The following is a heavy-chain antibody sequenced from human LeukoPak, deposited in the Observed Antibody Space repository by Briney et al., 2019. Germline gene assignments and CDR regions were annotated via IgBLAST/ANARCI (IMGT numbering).Heavy chain of an antibody. CDR2: IYHSGST. Sequence: SETLSLTCAVSGGSISSGGYSWSWIRQPPGKGLEWIGYIYHSGSTYYNPSLKSRVTISVDTSKNQFSLKLSSVTAADTAVYYCARGSAGYAGYWYFDLWGRGTLVTVSS. D-gene: IGHD5-18*01. CDR1: GGSISSGGYS. CDR3: ARGSAGYAGYWYFDL. V-gene: IGHV4-30-2*01. J-gene: IGHJ2*01.